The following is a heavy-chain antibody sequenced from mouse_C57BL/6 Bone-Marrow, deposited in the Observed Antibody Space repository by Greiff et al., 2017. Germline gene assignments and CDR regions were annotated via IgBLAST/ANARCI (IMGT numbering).Heavy chain of an antibody. J-gene: IGHJ3*01. CDR2: INPSSGYT. V-gene: IGHV1-7*01. D-gene: IGHD2-3*01. CDR3: ARLYDGYYWFAY. Sequence: QVQLQQSGAELAKPGASVKLSCKASGYTFTSYWMHWVKQRPGQGLEWIGYINPSSGYTKYNQKFKDKATLTADKSSCTAYMQLSSLTYEDSSVYYCARLYDGYYWFAYWGQGALVTVSA. CDR1: GYTFTSYW.